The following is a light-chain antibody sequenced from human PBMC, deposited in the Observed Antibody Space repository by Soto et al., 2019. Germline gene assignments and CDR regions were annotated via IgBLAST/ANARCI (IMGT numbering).Light chain of an antibody. Sequence: DIQMTQSPSSLSASVGDRVTITCRASQTSTTYLNWYQQKPGKAPKLLIYAASTLLSGVPSRFTAGGSGTDFTLTIDSLQPEEFATDFCQQSYSSPWTFGQGTKVEI. CDR2: AAS. CDR1: QTSTTY. CDR3: QQSYSSPWT. V-gene: IGKV1-39*01. J-gene: IGKJ1*01.